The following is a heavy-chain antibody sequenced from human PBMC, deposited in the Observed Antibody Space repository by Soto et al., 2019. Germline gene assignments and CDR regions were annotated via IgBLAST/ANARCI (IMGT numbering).Heavy chain of an antibody. V-gene: IGHV1-3*01. J-gene: IGHJ4*02. D-gene: IGHD2-2*01. Sequence: QVQLVQSGAEVKEPGASVKVYCKASGYTFTDYPIHWVRQAPGQRLEWMGWISGGNGNTNYSRNLQARVTFDRDRAASTASMELRNLRSEDTAVYYCAKERNFVVVVPAAGTFESWGQGTLVTVS. CDR2: ISGGNGNT. CDR3: AKERNFVVVVPAAGTFES. CDR1: GYTFTDYP.